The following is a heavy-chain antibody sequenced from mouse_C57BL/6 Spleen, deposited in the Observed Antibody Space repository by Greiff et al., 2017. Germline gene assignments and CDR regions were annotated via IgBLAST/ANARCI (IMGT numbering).Heavy chain of an antibody. V-gene: IGHV1-52*01. CDR3: ARDYGSSYGYWYFDV. J-gene: IGHJ1*03. CDR2: LDPSDSET. Sequence: VQLQQPGAELVRPGSSVKLSCKASGYTFTSSWLHWVPQRPIQGLEWIGNLDPSDSETHYNQKFKDKATLTVDKSSSTAYMQISSLTSEDSAVYYCARDYGSSYGYWYFDVWGTGTTVTVSS. CDR1: GYTFTSSW. D-gene: IGHD1-1*01.